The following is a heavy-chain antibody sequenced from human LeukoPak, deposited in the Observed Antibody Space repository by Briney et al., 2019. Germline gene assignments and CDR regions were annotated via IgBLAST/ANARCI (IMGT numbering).Heavy chain of an antibody. Sequence: ASVKVSCKASGYTFTSYDINWVRQATGQGLEWMGWISAYNGNTNYAQKLQGRVTMTTDTSTSTAYMELRSLRSDDTAVYYCARSPMTTVTTFDYYYMDVWGKGTTVTVSS. V-gene: IGHV1-18*01. CDR1: GYTFTSYD. CDR2: ISAYNGNT. CDR3: ARSPMTTVTTFDYYYMDV. D-gene: IGHD4-17*01. J-gene: IGHJ6*03.